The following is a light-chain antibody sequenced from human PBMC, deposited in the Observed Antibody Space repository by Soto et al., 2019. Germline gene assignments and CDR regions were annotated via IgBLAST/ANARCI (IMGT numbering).Light chain of an antibody. J-gene: IGKJ4*01. V-gene: IGKV1-6*01. CDR3: LQDNNYPFT. CDR2: AAS. Sequence: TPSSTSLSSTGGSKVPIPWPGRSDIKNYLGWYQQETGKAPKLLIYAASSLQSGVPSRFSGSGSGTDFTLTISSLQPEDFATYYCLQDNNYPFTFGGGTKVEIK. CDR1: DIKNY.